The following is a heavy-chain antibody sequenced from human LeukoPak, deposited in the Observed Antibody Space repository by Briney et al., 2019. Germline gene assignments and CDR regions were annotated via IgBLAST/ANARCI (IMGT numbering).Heavy chain of an antibody. J-gene: IGHJ4*02. D-gene: IGHD4-17*01. CDR3: ARDGYGDYAVDY. V-gene: IGHV3-21*01. CDR2: ISSRSSYI. CDR1: GFTFSSYS. Sequence: PGRSLRLSCAASGFTFSSYSMNWVRQAPGKGLEWVSSISSRSSYIYYADSVKGRFTISRDNATNSLYLQMNSLRAEDTAVYYCARDGYGDYAVDYWGQGTLVTVSS.